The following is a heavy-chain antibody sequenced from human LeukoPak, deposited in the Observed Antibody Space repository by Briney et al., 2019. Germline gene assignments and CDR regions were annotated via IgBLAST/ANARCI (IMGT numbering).Heavy chain of an antibody. J-gene: IGHJ5*02. D-gene: IGHD3-22*01. Sequence: SETLSLTCTVSGGSISSYYWSWIRQPPGKGLEWIGYIYYSGSTNYNPSLKSRVTISVDTSKNQFSLKLSSVTAADTAIYYCARDEGTMIAGWFDPWGQGTLVTVSS. CDR2: IYYSGST. V-gene: IGHV4-59*12. CDR1: GGSISSYY. CDR3: ARDEGTMIAGWFDP.